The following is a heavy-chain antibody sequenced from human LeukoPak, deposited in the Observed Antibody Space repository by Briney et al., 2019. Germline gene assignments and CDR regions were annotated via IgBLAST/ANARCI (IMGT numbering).Heavy chain of an antibody. V-gene: IGHV1-69*13. J-gene: IGHJ4*02. D-gene: IGHD4-11*01. CDR1: GGTFSSYA. CDR2: IIPIFGTA. Sequence: SVKVSCKDSGGTFSSYAMSWVRQAPGQGLEWMGGIIPIFGTANYAQKFQGRVTITADESTSTAYMELRSLRSEDTAVYYCARDHQGYSNYGFDYWGQGTLVTVSS. CDR3: ARDHQGYSNYGFDY.